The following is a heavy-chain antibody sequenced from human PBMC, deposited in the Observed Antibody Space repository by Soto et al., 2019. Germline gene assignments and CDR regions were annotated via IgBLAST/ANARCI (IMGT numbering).Heavy chain of an antibody. Sequence: ASVKVSCKASGYTFTSYGISWVRQAPGQGLEWMGWISAYNGNTNYAQKLQGRVTMTTDTSTSTAYMELRSLRSDDTAVYYCAREEVVAAADYYYYYGMDVWGQGTTVNVSS. D-gene: IGHD2-15*01. J-gene: IGHJ6*02. CDR1: GYTFTSYG. CDR3: AREEVVAAADYYYYYGMDV. CDR2: ISAYNGNT. V-gene: IGHV1-18*01.